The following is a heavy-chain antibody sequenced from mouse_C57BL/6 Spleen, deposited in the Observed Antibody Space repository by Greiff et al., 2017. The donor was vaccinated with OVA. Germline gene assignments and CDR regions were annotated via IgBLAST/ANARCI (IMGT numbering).Heavy chain of an antibody. CDR2: IYPGDGDT. J-gene: IGHJ2*01. V-gene: IGHV1-82*01. CDR1: GYAFSSSW. D-gene: IGHD1-1*01. Sequence: VQRVESGPELVKPGASVKISCKASGYAFSSSWMNWVKQRPGKGLEWIGRIYPGDGDTNYNGKFKGKATLTADKSSSTAYMQLSSLTSEDSAVYFCARHYYYEGYFDYWGQGTTLTVSS. CDR3: ARHYYYEGYFDY.